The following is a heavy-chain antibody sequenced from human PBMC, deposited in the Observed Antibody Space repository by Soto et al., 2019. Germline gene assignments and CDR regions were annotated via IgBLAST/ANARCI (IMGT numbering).Heavy chain of an antibody. Sequence: QVQLVESGGGVVQPGRSLRLSCAASGFTFSSYAMHWVRQAPGKGLEWVAVISYDGSNKYYADSVKGRFTISRDNSKNTLYLQMNSRRAEDTAVYYCARDYYYDSSGYSGSTYGMDVWGQGTTVTVSS. CDR2: ISYDGSNK. CDR3: ARDYYYDSSGYSGSTYGMDV. D-gene: IGHD3-22*01. CDR1: GFTFSSYA. J-gene: IGHJ6*02. V-gene: IGHV3-30-3*01.